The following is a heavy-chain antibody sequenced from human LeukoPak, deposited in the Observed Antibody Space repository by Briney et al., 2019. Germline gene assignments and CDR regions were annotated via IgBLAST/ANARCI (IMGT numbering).Heavy chain of an antibody. CDR3: ARADAVMSWFDP. Sequence: SETLSLTCTVSGGSISSYYWSWIRQPPGKGLEWIGYIYYSGSTNYNPSLKSRVTISVDTSKNQFSLKLSSVTAADTAVYYCARADAVMSWFDPWGQGTLVTVSS. V-gene: IGHV4-59*01. CDR1: GGSISSYY. J-gene: IGHJ5*02. CDR2: IYYSGST. D-gene: IGHD3-16*01.